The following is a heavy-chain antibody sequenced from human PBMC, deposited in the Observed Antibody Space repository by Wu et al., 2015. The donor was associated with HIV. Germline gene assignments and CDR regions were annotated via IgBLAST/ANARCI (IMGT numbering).Heavy chain of an antibody. CDR1: GYSFSGYY. Sequence: QVQLVQSGAEVKEPGASVKVSCKASGYSFSGYYMNWVRQAPGQGLEWLGRINPNSRGTDYAQGFQGKVILTSDTSISTAYMELSRLTFADTAVYFCARGLGLSKPLDSWGQGTLVTVSS. CDR3: ARGLGLSKPLDS. D-gene: IGHD3/OR15-3a*01. V-gene: IGHV1-2*06. J-gene: IGHJ4*02. CDR2: INPNSRGT.